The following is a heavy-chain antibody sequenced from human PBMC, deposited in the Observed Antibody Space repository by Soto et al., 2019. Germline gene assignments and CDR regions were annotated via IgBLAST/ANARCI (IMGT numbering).Heavy chain of an antibody. Sequence: QSQTLSLTCAISGDTVSSNSAAWNWIRQSPSRGLEWLGRTYYRSKWYNDYALSVKSRITINPATSKSQFSLQLNSVTPEDTDVYYCARVGYDILTCYYWSGAFDIWGQGTMVTVSS. CDR2: TYYRSKWYN. CDR1: GDTVSSNSAA. CDR3: ARVGYDILTCYYWSGAFDI. D-gene: IGHD3-9*01. J-gene: IGHJ3*02. V-gene: IGHV6-1*01.